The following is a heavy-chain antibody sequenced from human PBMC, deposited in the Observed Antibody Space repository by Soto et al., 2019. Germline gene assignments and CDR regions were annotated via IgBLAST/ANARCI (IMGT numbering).Heavy chain of an antibody. CDR3: AKEDVGGYYYSGL. V-gene: IGHV3-53*01. D-gene: IGHD1-26*01. Sequence: GGSLRLSCAASGFTFSRDWMHWVRQAPGKGLVWVSHLNSGGSTYYADSVKGRFTISRDNSKNTLYLQMNSLRAEDTAVYYCAKEDVGGYYYSGLWGRGTLVTVSS. CDR1: GFTFSRDW. J-gene: IGHJ4*02. CDR2: LNSGGST.